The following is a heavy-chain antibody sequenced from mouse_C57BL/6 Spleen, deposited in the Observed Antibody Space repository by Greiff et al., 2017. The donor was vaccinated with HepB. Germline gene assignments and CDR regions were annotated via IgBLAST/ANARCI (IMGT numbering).Heavy chain of an antibody. D-gene: IGHD1-1*01. Sequence: EVQVVESGGGLVQPGGSLKLSCAASGFTFSDYYMYWVRQTPEKRLEWVAYISNGGGSTYYPDTVKGRFTISRDNAKNTLYLQMSRLKSEDTAMYYCARATDAMDYWGQGTSVTVSS. CDR1: GFTFSDYY. J-gene: IGHJ4*01. CDR2: ISNGGGST. CDR3: ARATDAMDY. V-gene: IGHV5-12*01.